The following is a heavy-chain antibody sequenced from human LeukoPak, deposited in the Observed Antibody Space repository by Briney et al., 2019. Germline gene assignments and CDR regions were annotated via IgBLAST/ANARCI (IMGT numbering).Heavy chain of an antibody. CDR2: ISTYNGDT. Sequence: ASVKVSCKASGYTFTTYGITWVRQAPGQGLEWMGWISTYNGDTNYAQKLQGRVTMTTDTSTSTAYMELRSLRSDDTAVYYCAREGLGELSLDYWGQGTLVTVSS. V-gene: IGHV1-18*01. CDR1: GYTFTTYG. J-gene: IGHJ4*02. D-gene: IGHD3-16*01. CDR3: AREGLGELSLDY.